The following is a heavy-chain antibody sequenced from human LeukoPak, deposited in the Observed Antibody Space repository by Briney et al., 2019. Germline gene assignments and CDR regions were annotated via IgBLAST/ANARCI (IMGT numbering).Heavy chain of an antibody. CDR1: GFTFSSYA. Sequence: GGSLRLSCAASGFTFSSYAMSWVRPAPGKGLEWVSAISGSGGSTYYADSVKGRFTISRDNSKNTLYLQMSTLRAEDTAVYYCAKDIRGSTGLGSMDVWGKGTTVTVSS. J-gene: IGHJ6*03. CDR3: AKDIRGSTGLGSMDV. D-gene: IGHD3-16*01. V-gene: IGHV3-23*01. CDR2: ISGSGGST.